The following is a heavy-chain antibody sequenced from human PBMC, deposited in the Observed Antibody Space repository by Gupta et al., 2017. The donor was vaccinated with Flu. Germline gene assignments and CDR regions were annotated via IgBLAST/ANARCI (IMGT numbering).Heavy chain of an antibody. CDR3: AKGGVVYYFDY. Sequence: WVGQAPGKGREWVSAISGSGGSTYYADSVKGRFTISRDNSKNTLYLQMNSLRAEDTAVYYCAKGGVVYYFDYWGQGTLVTVSS. V-gene: IGHV3-23*01. CDR2: ISGSGGST. D-gene: IGHD2-21*01. J-gene: IGHJ4*02.